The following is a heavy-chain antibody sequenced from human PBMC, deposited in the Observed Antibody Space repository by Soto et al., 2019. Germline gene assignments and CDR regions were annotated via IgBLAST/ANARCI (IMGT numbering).Heavy chain of an antibody. D-gene: IGHD3-16*01. CDR1: GFTVSSNY. CDR2: IYSGDRT. J-gene: IGHJ5*01. V-gene: IGHV3-66*01. Sequence: EVQLVESGGGLVQPGGSLRLSCAASGFTVSSNYMSWVRQAPGKGLEWVAVIYSGDRTDYADSVKGSFTISRDRYKNTLYLQLNGLRDEDTAVYFCARTRVPWMKFWFGWFDSWGQGTLVTVSS. CDR3: ARTRVPWMKFWFGWFDS.